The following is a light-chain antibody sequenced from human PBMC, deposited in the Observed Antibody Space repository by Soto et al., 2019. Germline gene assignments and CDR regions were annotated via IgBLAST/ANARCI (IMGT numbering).Light chain of an antibody. CDR2: GAS. J-gene: IGKJ4*01. V-gene: IGKV3-20*01. CDR1: QSVRSNY. Sequence: EIVLTQSPGTRSLSSGERATLSCRASQSVRSNYLAWYQQKPGQAPRLLIYGASSRATGIPDRFGGSGSGTDFTLTISRLEPEDFAVYYCQQYASSPLTFGGGTKVEIK. CDR3: QQYASSPLT.